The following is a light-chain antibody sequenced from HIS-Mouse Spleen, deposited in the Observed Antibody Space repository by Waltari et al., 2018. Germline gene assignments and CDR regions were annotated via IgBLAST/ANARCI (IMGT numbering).Light chain of an antibody. J-gene: IGLJ3*02. CDR1: SSNIGSNY. CDR3: AAWDDSLSGPV. V-gene: IGLV1-47*01. Sequence: QSVLTQPPSASGTPGQRVTISCSVSSSNIGSNYVYWYQQLPGTAPKLLLYRNNRRPSVVPARFSGSKSGTSASLAIIGLRSEDEADYYCAAWDDSLSGPVFGGGTKLTVL. CDR2: RNN.